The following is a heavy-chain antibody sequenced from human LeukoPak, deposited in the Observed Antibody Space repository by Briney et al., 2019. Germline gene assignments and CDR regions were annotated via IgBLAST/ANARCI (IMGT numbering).Heavy chain of an antibody. CDR3: AREGDTAILFDY. D-gene: IGHD5-18*01. CDR2: IWYDGSNK. CDR1: GFTFSSYG. J-gene: IGHJ4*02. V-gene: IGHV3-33*01. Sequence: GGSLRLSCAASGFTFSSYGMHWVRQAPGKGLEWVAVIWYDGSNKYYADSVKGRLTISRDNSKNTLYLQMNSLRAEDTAVYYCAREGDTAILFDYWGQGTLVTVSS.